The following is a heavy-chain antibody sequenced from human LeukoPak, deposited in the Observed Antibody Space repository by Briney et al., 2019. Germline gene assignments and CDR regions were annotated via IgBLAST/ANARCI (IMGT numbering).Heavy chain of an antibody. CDR3: AKDQDYLFRGFLVGVDY. V-gene: IGHV3-23*01. J-gene: IGHJ4*02. D-gene: IGHD3-22*01. CDR1: GFTFSTFA. CDR2: IFPSGGEI. Sequence: GGSLRLSCAASGFTFSTFAMVWVRQPPGKGLEWVSSIFPSGGEIHYADSVRGRFTISRDNSKNTLYLQMNSLRAEDTAVYYCAKDQDYLFRGFLVGVDYWGQGTLVTVSS.